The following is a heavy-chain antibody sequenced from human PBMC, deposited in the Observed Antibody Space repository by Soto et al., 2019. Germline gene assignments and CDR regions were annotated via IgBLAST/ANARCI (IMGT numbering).Heavy chain of an antibody. J-gene: IGHJ3*02. Sequence: ASVKVSCKASGYTFTSYGISWVRQAPGQGLEWMGWISAYNGNTNYAQKLQGRVTMTTDTSTSTAYMELRSLMYDDTAVYYCATCSGGTCYASYAFDIWGQGTMVTVSS. CDR2: ISAYNGNT. D-gene: IGHD2-15*01. V-gene: IGHV1-18*01. CDR3: ATCSGGTCYASYAFDI. CDR1: GYTFTSYG.